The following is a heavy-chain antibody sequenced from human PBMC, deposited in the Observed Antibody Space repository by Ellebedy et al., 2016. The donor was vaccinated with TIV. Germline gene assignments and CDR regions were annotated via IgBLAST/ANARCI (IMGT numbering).Heavy chain of an antibody. Sequence: GESLKISCAASGFTVGNNFMSWVRQAPGKGLEWVSLFYSGGSTDYADSVKGRFTISRDSSKNTLYLQMNSLRAEDKAMYYCARKTDTGTSGDYWGQGTPVTVSS. CDR2: FYSGGST. V-gene: IGHV3-53*01. D-gene: IGHD1-1*01. CDR3: ARKTDTGTSGDY. J-gene: IGHJ4*02. CDR1: GFTVGNNF.